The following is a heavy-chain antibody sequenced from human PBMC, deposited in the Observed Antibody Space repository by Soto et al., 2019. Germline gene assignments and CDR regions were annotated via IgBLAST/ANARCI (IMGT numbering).Heavy chain of an antibody. CDR2: IYYSGST. Sequence: QVQLQESGPGLVKPSETLSLTCTVSGGSISSYYWSWIRQPPGKGLEWIGFIYYSGSTNYNPSLKSRVTISVDTSKNQFSLKLRSVTAADTAVYYCARTKPPILNYYYYMDVWGKGTTVTVSS. J-gene: IGHJ6*03. CDR3: ARTKPPILNYYYYMDV. V-gene: IGHV4-59*08. CDR1: GGSISSYY.